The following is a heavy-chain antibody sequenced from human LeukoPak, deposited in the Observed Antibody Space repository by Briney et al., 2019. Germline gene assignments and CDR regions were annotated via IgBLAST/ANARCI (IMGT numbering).Heavy chain of an antibody. CDR2: IYYSGST. J-gene: IGHJ4*02. D-gene: IGHD4-23*01. V-gene: IGHV4-59*01. CDR1: GGSISSYY. Sequence: SETLSLTCTVSGGSISSYYWSWIRQPPGKGLEWIGYIYYSGSTNYNPSLKSRVTISVDTSKNQFSLKLSSVTAADTAVYYCARHRDYGGYDYWGQGTLVTVSS. CDR3: ARHRDYGGYDY.